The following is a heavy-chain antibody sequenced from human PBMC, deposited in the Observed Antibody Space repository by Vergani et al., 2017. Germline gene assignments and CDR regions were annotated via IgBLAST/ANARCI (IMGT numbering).Heavy chain of an antibody. D-gene: IGHD2-2*01. J-gene: IGHJ2*01. V-gene: IGHV3-23*01. CDR1: GFTFSSYA. CDR2: ISGSGGST. CDR3: ASSPRGYCSSTSCHTAGYSYGYPWYFDL. Sequence: EVQLLESGGGLVQPGGSLRLSCAASGFTFSSYAMSWVRQAPGKGLEWVSAISGSGGSTYYADSVKGRFTISRDNSKNTLYLQMNSLRAEDTAVYYCASSPRGYCSSTSCHTAGYSYGYPWYFDLWGRGTLVTVSS.